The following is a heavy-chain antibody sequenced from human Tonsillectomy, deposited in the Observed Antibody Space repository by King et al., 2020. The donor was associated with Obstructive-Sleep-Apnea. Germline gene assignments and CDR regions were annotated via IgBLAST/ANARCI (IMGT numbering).Heavy chain of an antibody. V-gene: IGHV3-30*18. CDR2: MSYDGSHK. J-gene: IGHJ6*02. D-gene: IGHD6-13*01. CDR3: AKELIAAAATGGMDV. Sequence: VQLVESGGGVVQPGRALRLSCTVSGFILSIYGRPWVRQAPGKGLEGVAVMSYDGSHKYYLYSVKGRFTISRDNSKNTLYLQMNSLRPEDTAVYYCAKELIAAAATGGMDVWGQGTTVTVSS. CDR1: GFILSIYG.